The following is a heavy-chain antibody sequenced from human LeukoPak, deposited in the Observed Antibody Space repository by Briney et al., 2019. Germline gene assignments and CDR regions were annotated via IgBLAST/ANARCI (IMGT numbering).Heavy chain of an antibody. V-gene: IGHV3-74*01. D-gene: IGHD3-10*02. Sequence: GGSLRLSCAASGFTFSSYWMHWVRQAPGKGLVWASRINSDGSSTSYADSVKGRFTISRDNAKNSLYLQMNSLRAEDTAVYYCAELGITMIGGVWGKGTTVTISS. J-gene: IGHJ6*04. CDR1: GFTFSSYW. CDR2: INSDGSST. CDR3: AELGITMIGGV.